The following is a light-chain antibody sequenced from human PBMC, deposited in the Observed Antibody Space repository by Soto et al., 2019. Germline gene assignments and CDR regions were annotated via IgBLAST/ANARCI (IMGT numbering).Light chain of an antibody. V-gene: IGKV3D-15*01. CDR2: GAS. CDR1: QSVTSN. J-gene: IGKJ5*01. Sequence: EIVLTQSPGTLSLSPGERATLSCGASQSVTSNYLAWYQQKPGQAPRLLIFGASIRVTGIPDRFIGSGSGTEFTLTISSLQSEDFAVYYCQQYNNWPPITFGQGTRLEIK. CDR3: QQYNNWPPIT.